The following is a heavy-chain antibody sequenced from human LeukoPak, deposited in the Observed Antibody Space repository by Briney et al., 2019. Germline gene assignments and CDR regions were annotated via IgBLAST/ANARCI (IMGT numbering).Heavy chain of an antibody. CDR2: IDSTGAYT. CDR3: AKDSTYYYYGMDV. V-gene: IGHV3-23*01. J-gene: IGHJ6*02. Sequence: GGSLRLSCAASGFTFSNYAMSWVRQAPGKGLEWVSAIDSTGAYTWYADSVKGRFTISKDSSKTILYLQMNSLRAEDAAVYYCAKDSTYYYYGMDVWGQGTTVTVSS. CDR1: GFTFSNYA.